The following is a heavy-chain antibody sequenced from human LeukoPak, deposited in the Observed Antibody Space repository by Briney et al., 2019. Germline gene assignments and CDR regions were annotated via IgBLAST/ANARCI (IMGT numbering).Heavy chain of an antibody. D-gene: IGHD6-6*01. Sequence: SETLSLTCTVSGGSVSSGSYYWSWVRQPPGKGLEWIGYIYYSGSTNYNPSLKSRVTISVDTSKNQFSLKLSSVTAADTAVYYCAREVGIAARPFDYWGQGTLVTVSS. J-gene: IGHJ4*02. CDR1: GGSVSSGSYY. V-gene: IGHV4-61*01. CDR3: AREVGIAARPFDY. CDR2: IYYSGST.